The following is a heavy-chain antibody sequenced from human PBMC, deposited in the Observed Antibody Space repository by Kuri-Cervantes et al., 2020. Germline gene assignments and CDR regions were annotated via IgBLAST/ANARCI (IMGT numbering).Heavy chain of an antibody. CDR2: IYTSGST. Sequence: LRLSCTVSGGSISSGSYYWSWIRQPAGKGLEWIGRIYTSGSTNYNPSLKSRVTISVDTSKNQFSLQLNSVTPEDTAVYYCARDLVGATTDNAFDIWGQGTMVTVSS. V-gene: IGHV4-61*02. CDR1: GGSISSGSYY. J-gene: IGHJ3*02. D-gene: IGHD1-26*01. CDR3: ARDLVGATTDNAFDI.